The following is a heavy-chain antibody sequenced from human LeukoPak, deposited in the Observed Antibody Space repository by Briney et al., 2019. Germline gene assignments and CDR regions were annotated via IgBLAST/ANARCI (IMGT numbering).Heavy chain of an antibody. CDR1: GFTVGSNY. CDR2: IYSGGST. CDR3: AGNNYASGTFLVY. V-gene: IGHV3-66*02. J-gene: IGHJ4*02. D-gene: IGHD3-10*01. Sequence: GGALRLSCAASGFTVGSNYMNWVRQAPGKGFEWVASIYSGGSTVYADSVKGRSTISRDSTKNTVYLQMNSLRSDDMAVYYCAGNNYASGTFLVYWGQGTLVTVSS.